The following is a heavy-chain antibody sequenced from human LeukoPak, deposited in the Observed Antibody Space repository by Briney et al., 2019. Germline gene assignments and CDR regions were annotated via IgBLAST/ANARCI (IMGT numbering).Heavy chain of an antibody. Sequence: GGSLRLSCAASGFTFRSYGMHWVRQAPGKGLEYVSAISSNGGRTYYANSVKGRFTISRDNSRNTLYLQMGSLRAEDTAVYYCAREGGYYDTSGYYFSPPNYYFDYWGQGTLVTVSS. D-gene: IGHD3-22*01. J-gene: IGHJ4*02. V-gene: IGHV3-64*01. CDR3: AREGGYYDTSGYYFSPPNYYFDY. CDR2: ISSNGGRT. CDR1: GFTFRSYG.